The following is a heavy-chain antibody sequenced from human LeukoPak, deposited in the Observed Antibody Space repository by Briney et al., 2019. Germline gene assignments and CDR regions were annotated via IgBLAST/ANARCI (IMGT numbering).Heavy chain of an antibody. D-gene: IGHD4-23*01. J-gene: IGHJ3*02. Sequence: PGGSLRLSCAASGFTFNNYAMSWVRQAPGKGLEWVSAISGSGDSTYYADSLKGRFTISRDNSKNTLYLQMHSLRAEDTAIYYCAKRADYGGNWARGAFDIWGQGTMVTVSS. CDR1: GFTFNNYA. CDR3: AKRADYGGNWARGAFDI. V-gene: IGHV3-23*01. CDR2: ISGSGDST.